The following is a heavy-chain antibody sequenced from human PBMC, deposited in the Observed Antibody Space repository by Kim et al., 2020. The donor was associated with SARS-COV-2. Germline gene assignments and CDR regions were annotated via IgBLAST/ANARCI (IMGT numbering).Heavy chain of an antibody. V-gene: IGHV3-49*03. D-gene: IGHD1-26*01. CDR1: GFTFGDYC. J-gene: IGHJ4*02. Sequence: GGSLRLSCTASGFTFGDYCMGWLRQPPGKGLEWVAFSRSKDYRGTTEYAASVGGRFIRSRDDSNAIAYLQMNSLKSDDTATYYCARGQTVAGARYYFDRWGQGILVTVSS. CDR3: ARGQTVAGARYYFDR. CDR2: SRSKDYRGTT.